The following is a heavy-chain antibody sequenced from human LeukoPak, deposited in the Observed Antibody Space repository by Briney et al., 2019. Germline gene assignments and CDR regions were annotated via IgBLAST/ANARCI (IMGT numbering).Heavy chain of an antibody. V-gene: IGHV4-4*07. D-gene: IGHD2-2*01. J-gene: IGHJ4*02. CDR1: GGSISSYY. CDR3: AMLGYCSSTSCVDY. CDR2: IYTSGST. Sequence: PSETLSLTCTVSGGSISSYYWSWIRQPAGKGLEWIGRIYTSGSTNYNPSLKSRVTMSVDTSKNQFSLKLSSVTAADTAVYYCAMLGYCSSTSCVDYWGQGTLVTVSS.